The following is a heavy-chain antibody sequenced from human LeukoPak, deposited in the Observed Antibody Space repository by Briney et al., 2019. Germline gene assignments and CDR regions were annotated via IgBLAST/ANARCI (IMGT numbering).Heavy chain of an antibody. CDR2: IFPSGGEI. J-gene: IGHJ4*02. Sequence: QPGGSLRLSCAASGFTFSTFAMIWVRQPPGKGLEWVSSIFPSGGEIHYADSVRGRFTISRDISKNMLYLQMNSLRADDTAVYYCARDDTTSGYYEFGYWGQGTLVTVSS. CDR3: ARDDTTSGYYEFGY. D-gene: IGHD5-12*01. CDR1: GFTFSTFA. V-gene: IGHV3-23*01.